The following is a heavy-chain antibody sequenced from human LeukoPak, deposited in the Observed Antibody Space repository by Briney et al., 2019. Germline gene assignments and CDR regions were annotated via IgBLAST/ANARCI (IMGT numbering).Heavy chain of an antibody. D-gene: IGHD6-13*01. Sequence: PSETLSLTCTVSGGSISSYYWSWIRQPPGKGLEWIGYIYTSGSTNYNPSLKSRVTISVDTSKNQFSLKLSSVTAADTAVYYCARRRGPAAGPYDAFDIWGQGTMVTVSS. CDR2: IYTSGST. CDR3: ARRRGPAAGPYDAFDI. CDR1: GGSISSYY. J-gene: IGHJ3*02. V-gene: IGHV4-4*09.